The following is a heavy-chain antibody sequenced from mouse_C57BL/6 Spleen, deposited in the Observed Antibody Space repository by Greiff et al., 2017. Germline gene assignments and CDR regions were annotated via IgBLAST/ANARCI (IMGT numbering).Heavy chain of an antibody. CDR1: GYTFTDYN. V-gene: IGHV1-22*01. CDR2: INPNNGGT. D-gene: IGHD1-1*01. J-gene: IGHJ2*01. CDR3: ASPKFITTVVATDY. Sequence: SGPELVKPGASVKMSCKASGYTFTDYNMHWVKQSHGKSLEWIGYINPNNGGTSYNQKFKGKATLTVNKSSSTAYMELRSLTSEDSAVYYCASPKFITTVVATDYWGQGTTLTVSS.